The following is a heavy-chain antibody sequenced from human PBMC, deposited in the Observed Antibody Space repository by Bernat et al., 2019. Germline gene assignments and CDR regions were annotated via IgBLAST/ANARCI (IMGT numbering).Heavy chain of an antibody. D-gene: IGHD1-14*01. J-gene: IGHJ4*02. V-gene: IGHV3-21*01. CDR3: ARDTKVSHLPGEFDY. CDR1: GFTFSCYS. Sequence: VQPVESWGGLVKPWGVLRLSWAASGFTFSCYSMNWVRQAPGKGSEWVSSISSISSYIYYADSVKGRFTISRDNAKNSLYLQMNSLRAEDTAVYYCARDTKVSHLPGEFDYWGQGTLVTVSS. CDR2: ISSISSYI.